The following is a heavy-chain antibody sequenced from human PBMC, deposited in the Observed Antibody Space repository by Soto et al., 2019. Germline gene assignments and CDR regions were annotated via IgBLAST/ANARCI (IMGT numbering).Heavy chain of an antibody. CDR2: ISAYNGNT. D-gene: IGHD6-6*01. Sequence: GASVKVSCKASGYTFTSYGISWVRQAPGQGLEWMGWISAYNGNTNYAQKLQGRVTMTTDTSTSTAYMELRSLRSDDTAVYYCARLINEYSSSYAGIDYWGQGTLVTVSS. V-gene: IGHV1-18*04. J-gene: IGHJ4*02. CDR3: ARLINEYSSSYAGIDY. CDR1: GYTFTSYG.